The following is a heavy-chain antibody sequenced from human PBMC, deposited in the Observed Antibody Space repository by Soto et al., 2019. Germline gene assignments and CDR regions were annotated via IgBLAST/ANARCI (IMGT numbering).Heavy chain of an antibody. V-gene: IGHV4-31*03. Sequence: SETLSLTCTVSGGSISSGGYYWSWIRQHPGKGLEWIGYIYYSGSTYYNPSLKSRVTISVDTSKNQFSLKLSSVTAADTAVYYCARDQLSGGSVSDYYYYGMDVWGQGTTVTVSS. CDR1: GGSISSGGYY. J-gene: IGHJ6*02. CDR3: ARDQLSGGSVSDYYYYGMDV. CDR2: IYYSGST. D-gene: IGHD2-15*01.